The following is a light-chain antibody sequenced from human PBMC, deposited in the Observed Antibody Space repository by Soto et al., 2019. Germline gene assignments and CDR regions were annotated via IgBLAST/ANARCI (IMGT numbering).Light chain of an antibody. Sequence: EIVLTQSPGTLSLSPGERATLSCRASQSVSSSSLAWYQQKRGQAPMLLLYGASRRATGIPDRFSGSGSGTDFALTISRLEPEDFTVYYCQVSGGSQYTFGQGTKLEIK. J-gene: IGKJ2*01. CDR2: GAS. CDR3: QVSGGSQYT. CDR1: QSVSSSS. V-gene: IGKV3-20*01.